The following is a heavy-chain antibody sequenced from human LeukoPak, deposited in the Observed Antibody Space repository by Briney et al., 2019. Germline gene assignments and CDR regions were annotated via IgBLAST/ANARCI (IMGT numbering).Heavy chain of an antibody. V-gene: IGHV4-39*07. D-gene: IGHD4-17*01. CDR1: GGSVSSSSYY. CDR3: ARGGMTTVTTVDY. J-gene: IGHJ4*02. Sequence: SETLSLTCTASGGSVSSSSYYWGWIRQPPGKGLEWIGSIYYSGSTYYNPSLKSRVTISVDTSKNQFSLKLSSVTAADTAVYNCARGGMTTVTTVDYWGQGTLVTVSS. CDR2: IYYSGST.